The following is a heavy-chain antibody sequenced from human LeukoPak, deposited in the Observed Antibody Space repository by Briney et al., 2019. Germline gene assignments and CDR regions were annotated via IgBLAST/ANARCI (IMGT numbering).Heavy chain of an antibody. D-gene: IGHD1-26*01. CDR3: ARSGSGTYRGNFDY. CDR1: GYTFTSYG. Sequence: ASVKVSCKASGYTFTSYGISWVRQAPGQGLEWMGWISANNGNTNYAQNLLGRVTMTTDTSTSTAYMELRSLRSDDTAVYYCARSGSGTYRGNFDYWGQGTLVTVSS. V-gene: IGHV1-18*01. CDR2: ISANNGNT. J-gene: IGHJ4*02.